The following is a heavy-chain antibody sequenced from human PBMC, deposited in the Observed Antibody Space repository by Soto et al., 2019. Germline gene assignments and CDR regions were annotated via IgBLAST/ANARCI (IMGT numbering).Heavy chain of an antibody. CDR3: AHSLRDYYYSYGMDV. CDR1: GFSLSTSGVG. CDR2: IYWDDDK. Sequence: QITLKESGPTLVKPTQTLTLTCTFSGFSLSTSGVGVGWIRQPPGKALEWLALIYWDDDKRYSPSLKRRLTNTKVTSKNQVALTMTNLDPVDTATYYCAHSLRDYYYSYGMDVWGQGTTVTVSS. V-gene: IGHV2-5*02. J-gene: IGHJ6*02.